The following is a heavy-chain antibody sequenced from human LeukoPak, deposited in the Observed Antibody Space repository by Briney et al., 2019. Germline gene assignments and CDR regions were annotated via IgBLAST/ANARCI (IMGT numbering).Heavy chain of an antibody. J-gene: IGHJ4*02. CDR1: GGSFSGYY. V-gene: IGHV4-34*01. CDR3: ARYVWGSYPTFEDY. CDR2: INHSGST. Sequence: SETLSLTCAVYGGSFSGYYWSWIRQPPGKGLEWIGEINHSGSTNYNPSLKSRVTISVDTSKNQFFLKLSSVTAADAAVYYCARYVWGSYPTFEDYWGQGTLVTVSS. D-gene: IGHD3-16*02.